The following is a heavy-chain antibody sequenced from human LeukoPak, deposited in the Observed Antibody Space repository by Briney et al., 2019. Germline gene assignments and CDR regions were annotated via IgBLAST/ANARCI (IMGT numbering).Heavy chain of an antibody. CDR2: IYYSGST. Sequence: KLSETLSLTCTVSGGSISSSSYYWGWIRQPPGEGLEWIGSIYYSGSTYYNPSLKSRVTISVDTSKNQFSLKLSSVTAADTAVYYCARVGAVAGTRDYWGQGTLVTVSS. CDR3: ARVGAVAGTRDY. V-gene: IGHV4-39*01. D-gene: IGHD6-19*01. CDR1: GGSISSSSYY. J-gene: IGHJ4*02.